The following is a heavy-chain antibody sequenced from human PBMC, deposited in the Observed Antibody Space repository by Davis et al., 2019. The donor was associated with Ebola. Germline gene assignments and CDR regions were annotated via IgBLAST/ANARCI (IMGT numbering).Heavy chain of an antibody. CDR3: ASSVWPHTLAH. V-gene: IGHV3-74*01. J-gene: IGHJ4*02. CDR1: GFTFSAYY. Sequence: GESLKISCAASGFTFSAYYMSWIRQAPGKGPEWVSRISPDGRNIGYADFVKGRFTISRDNTRNTLYVQLNSLGADDTALYYCASSVWPHTLAHWGQGTPVTVSS. D-gene: IGHD6-19*01. CDR2: ISPDGRNI.